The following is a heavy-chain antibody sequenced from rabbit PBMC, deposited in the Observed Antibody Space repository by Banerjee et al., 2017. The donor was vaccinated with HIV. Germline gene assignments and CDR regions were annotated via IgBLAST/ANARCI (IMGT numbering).Heavy chain of an antibody. D-gene: IGHD2-1*01. J-gene: IGHJ3*01. CDR1: GFSFSSSDY. Sequence: QSLEESGGDLVKPGASLTLTCTASGFSFSSSDYICWVRQAPGKGLEWISCIAGSSSGFAYSASWAKGRFTISKTSSTTVTLQMTSLTAADTTTYFCARGAAGGDWRLDLWGQGTLVTVS. V-gene: IGHV1S40*01. CDR2: IAGSSSGFA. CDR3: ARGAAGGDWRLDL.